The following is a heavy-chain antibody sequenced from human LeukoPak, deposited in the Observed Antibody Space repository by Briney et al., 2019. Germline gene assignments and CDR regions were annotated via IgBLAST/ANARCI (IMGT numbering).Heavy chain of an antibody. V-gene: IGHV4-34*01. CDR3: ARDVVVVAAAIHYGMDV. Sequence: SETLSLTCALYGGSFSDYFWGWIREPPGEGLEWIGEINHSGRTYYNPSLKSRVTISVDTSKNQFSLNLSSVTAADAAVYYCARDVVVVAAAIHYGMDVWGQGTTVTVSS. CDR2: INHSGRT. D-gene: IGHD2-2*01. J-gene: IGHJ6*02. CDR1: GGSFSDYF.